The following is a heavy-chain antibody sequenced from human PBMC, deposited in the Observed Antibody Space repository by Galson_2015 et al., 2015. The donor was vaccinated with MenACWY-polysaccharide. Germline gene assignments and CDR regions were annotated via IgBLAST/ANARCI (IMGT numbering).Heavy chain of an antibody. D-gene: IGHD4-17*01. CDR1: GFVFSSSW. CDR3: AKSGGDYGTELIEY. CDR2: INSAASRA. Sequence: SLRLSCAGSGFVFSSSWMHWVRQVPGKGLVWVSRINSAASRADYADSVKGRFTISRDNAKNTLYLQMNSLRGEDTALYYCAKSGGDYGTELIEYWGQGTLVTVSS. V-gene: IGHV3-74*01. J-gene: IGHJ4*02.